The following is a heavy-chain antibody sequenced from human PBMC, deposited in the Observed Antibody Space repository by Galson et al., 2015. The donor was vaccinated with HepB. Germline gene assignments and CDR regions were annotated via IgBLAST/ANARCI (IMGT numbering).Heavy chain of an antibody. CDR1: GFTVSSNY. J-gene: IGHJ4*02. D-gene: IGHD6-13*01. V-gene: IGHV3-66*02. CDR2: IYSGGST. Sequence: SLRLSCAASGFTVSSNYMSWVRQAPGKGLEWVSVIYSGGSTYYADSVKGRFTISRDNSKNTLYLQMNSLRAEDTAVYYCARGHSSSWCNFDCWDQGTLVTVSS. CDR3: ARGHSSSWCNFDC.